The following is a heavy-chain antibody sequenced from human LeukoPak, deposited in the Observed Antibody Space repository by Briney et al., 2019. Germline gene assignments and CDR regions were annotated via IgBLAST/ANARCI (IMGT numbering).Heavy chain of an antibody. CDR1: GGSISSYY. J-gene: IGHJ6*03. Sequence: PSETLSLTCTVSGGSISSYYWSWIRQPPGKGLEWIGYIYYSGSTNYNPSLKSRVTISVDTSKNQFSLKLSSVTAADTAVYYCARRSGYSSSWYYYYYMDVWGKGTTVTVSS. CDR2: IYYSGST. CDR3: ARRSGYSSSWYYYYYMDV. D-gene: IGHD6-13*01. V-gene: IGHV4-59*01.